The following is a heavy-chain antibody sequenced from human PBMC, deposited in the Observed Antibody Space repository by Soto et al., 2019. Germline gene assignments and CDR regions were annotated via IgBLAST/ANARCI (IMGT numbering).Heavy chain of an antibody. V-gene: IGHV4-59*01. CDR1: GGSISSYY. CDR2: TSYSGTT. CDR3: ARETGGSHPRYSDF. J-gene: IGHJ4*02. Sequence: SETLSLTCSVSGGSISSYYWSWIRQPPGKGLEWIAYTSYSGTTSYNPSLKSRVTISIDTSKNQLSLKLSSVTAADTAVFYCARETGGSHPRYSDFWSKGTLVTVSS. D-gene: IGHD1-26*01.